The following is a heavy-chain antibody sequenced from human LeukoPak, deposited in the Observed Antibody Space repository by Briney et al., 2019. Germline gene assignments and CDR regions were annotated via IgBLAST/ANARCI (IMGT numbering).Heavy chain of an antibody. D-gene: IGHD3/OR15-3a*01. CDR2: IYYSGNT. CDR1: VVSISSSNSY. V-gene: IGHV4-39*01. Sequence: KTAETLSLTCTVSVVSISSSNSYCGWIRQPPGKVLESIGSIYYSGNTYYNASLKSQPSISIHTSNNLFSLKRTSVTPSGTALYYCARQTGSGLFILPGGQGTLVTVSS. CDR3: ARQTGSGLFILP. J-gene: IGHJ4*02.